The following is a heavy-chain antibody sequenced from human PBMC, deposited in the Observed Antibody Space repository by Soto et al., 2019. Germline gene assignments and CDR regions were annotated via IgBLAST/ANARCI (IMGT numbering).Heavy chain of an antibody. D-gene: IGHD2-2*01. CDR2: IYPGDSNT. V-gene: IGHV5-51*01. Sequence: PGEYLKIYCQCPGYRLNSYWLGWVRQMPGKGLEWMGIIYPGDSNTRYSPSFQGQVTISADKSINTAYLQWSSLKASDTAMYYCARFAAVGWFDPWGQGTLVTVSS. CDR3: ARFAAVGWFDP. J-gene: IGHJ5*02. CDR1: GYRLNSYW.